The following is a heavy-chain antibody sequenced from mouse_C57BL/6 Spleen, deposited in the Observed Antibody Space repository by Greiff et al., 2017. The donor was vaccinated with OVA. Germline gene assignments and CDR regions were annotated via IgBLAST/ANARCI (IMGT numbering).Heavy chain of an antibody. V-gene: IGHV5-4*01. CDR1: GFTFSSYA. Sequence: EVKLMESGGGLVKPGGSLKLSCAASGFTFSSYAMSWVRQTPEKRLEWVATISDGGSYTYYPDNVKGRFPISRDNAKNNLYRQMSHLKSEDTAMYYCARDGDYGNYWYFDVWGTGTTVTVSS. CDR2: ISDGGSYT. D-gene: IGHD2-1*01. J-gene: IGHJ1*03. CDR3: ARDGDYGNYWYFDV.